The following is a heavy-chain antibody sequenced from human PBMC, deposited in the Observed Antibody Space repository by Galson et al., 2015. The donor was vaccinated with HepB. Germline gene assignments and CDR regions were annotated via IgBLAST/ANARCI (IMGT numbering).Heavy chain of an antibody. CDR2: ISAYNGNT. J-gene: IGHJ3*02. CDR1: GYTFTSYG. V-gene: IGHV1-18*04. Sequence: SVKVSCKASGYTFTSYGISWVRQAPGQGLEWMVWISAYNGNTNYAQKLQGRVTMTTDTSTSTAYMELRNLRSDDTAVYYCARIYGSGSYSISSDAFDIWGQGTMVTVSS. CDR3: ARIYGSGSYSISSDAFDI. D-gene: IGHD3-10*01.